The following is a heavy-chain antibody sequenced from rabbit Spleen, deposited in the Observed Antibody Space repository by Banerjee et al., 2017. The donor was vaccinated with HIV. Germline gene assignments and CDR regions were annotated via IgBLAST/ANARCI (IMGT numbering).Heavy chain of an antibody. Sequence: QLTETGGGLVQPGGSLTLSCKASGFDFTNYYISWVRQAPGKGLEWIGYIEPIFGNTYYANWVNGRFTISSHNAQNTLYLQLSSLTAADTATYFCVRDSGDWCFDVWGQGTLVTVS. V-gene: IGHV1S7*01. CDR2: IEPIFGNT. CDR3: VRDSGDWCFDV. J-gene: IGHJ3*01. CDR1: GFDFTNYY. D-gene: IGHD1-1*01.